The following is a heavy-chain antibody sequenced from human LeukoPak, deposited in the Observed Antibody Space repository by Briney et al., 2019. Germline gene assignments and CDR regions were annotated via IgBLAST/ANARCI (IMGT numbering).Heavy chain of an antibody. D-gene: IGHD1-26*01. CDR1: GGSFSGYY. CDR3: AREGVGATNDY. J-gene: IGHJ4*02. V-gene: IGHV4-34*01. CDR2: IYHSGST. Sequence: SETLSLTCAVYGGSFSGYYWSWIRQSPGKGLEWIGEIYHSGSTNYNPSLKSRVTISVDKSKNQFSLKLSSVTAADTAVYYCAREGVGATNDYWGQGTLVTVSS.